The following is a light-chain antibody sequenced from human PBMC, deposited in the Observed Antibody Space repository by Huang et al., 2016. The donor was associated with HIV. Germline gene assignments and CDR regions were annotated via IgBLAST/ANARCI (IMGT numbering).Light chain of an antibody. Sequence: EIVLTQSPATLSLSPGERATLSCRASQSVSSYLAWYQQKPGQAPRLLISYASNRATGIPARFSGSGSGTDFTLTISRLEPEDFAAYYCQQRSNWPPTFGGGTKVEIK. CDR3: QQRSNWPPT. CDR1: QSVSSY. CDR2: YAS. J-gene: IGKJ4*01. V-gene: IGKV3-11*01.